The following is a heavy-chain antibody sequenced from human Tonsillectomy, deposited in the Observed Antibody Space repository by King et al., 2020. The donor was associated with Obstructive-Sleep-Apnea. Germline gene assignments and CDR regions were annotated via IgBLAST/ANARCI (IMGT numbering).Heavy chain of an antibody. CDR2: IRYDGSNK. Sequence: VQLVESGGGVVQPGGSLRLSCAASGFSFSSYGMHWVRQAPGKGLEWVAFIRYDGSNKYYADSVEGRFTISRDTSKKTLYLQMNSLRAEDTAVFYCAKATAAAGTFADYWGQGTLVTVSS. V-gene: IGHV3-30*02. D-gene: IGHD6-13*01. J-gene: IGHJ4*02. CDR3: AKATAAAGTFADY. CDR1: GFSFSSYG.